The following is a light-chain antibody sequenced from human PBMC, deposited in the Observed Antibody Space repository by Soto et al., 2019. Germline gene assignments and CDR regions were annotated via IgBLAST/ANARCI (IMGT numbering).Light chain of an antibody. CDR2: DAS. CDR1: QSVSSY. J-gene: IGKJ4*01. Sequence: PGARATLSCRASQSVSSYLAWYQQKPGQAPRLLIHDASNRATGIPARFSGSGSGTDFTLTISSLEPEDFAVYYCQHRRNWPLTFGGGTKVEIK. CDR3: QHRRNWPLT. V-gene: IGKV3-11*01.